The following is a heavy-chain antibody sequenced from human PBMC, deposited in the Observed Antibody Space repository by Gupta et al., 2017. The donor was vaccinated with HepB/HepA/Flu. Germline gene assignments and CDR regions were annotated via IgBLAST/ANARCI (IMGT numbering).Heavy chain of an antibody. CDR3: VLRFLEWLLDGAGY. J-gene: IGHJ4*02. V-gene: IGHV3-23*01. CDR1: GFTFSSYA. CDR2: ISGSGGST. Sequence: CPASGFTFSSYAMSWVRQAPGKGLEWVSAISGSGGSTYYADSVKGRFTISRDNSKNTLYLQMNSLRAEDTAVYYCVLRFLEWLLDGAGYWGQGTLVTVSS. D-gene: IGHD3-3*01.